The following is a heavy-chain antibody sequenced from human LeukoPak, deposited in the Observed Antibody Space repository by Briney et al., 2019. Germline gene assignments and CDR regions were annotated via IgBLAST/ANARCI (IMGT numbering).Heavy chain of an antibody. D-gene: IGHD3-16*01. CDR1: GYTLTELS. V-gene: IGHV1-24*01. J-gene: IGHJ6*03. Sequence: GASVKVSCKVSGYTLTELSMHWVRQAPGKGLEWMGGFDPEDGETIYAQKFQGRVTITADESTSTTYMELSSLKSEDTAVYYCATTGGDIYYYYMDVWGKGTTVTISS. CDR3: ATTGGDIYYYYMDV. CDR2: FDPEDGET.